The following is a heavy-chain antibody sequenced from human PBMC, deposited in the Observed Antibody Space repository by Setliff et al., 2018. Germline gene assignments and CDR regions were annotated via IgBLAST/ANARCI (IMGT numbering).Heavy chain of an antibody. CDR2: INHSGST. J-gene: IGHJ4*02. V-gene: IGHV4-34*01. Sequence: SETLSLTCAVYGGSFSGYYWSWIRQPPGKGLEWIGEINHSGSTNDNPSLKSRVTMSVDTSKNQFSLKLSSVTAADTAMYYCARGVGATCDYWGQGTLVTVSS. D-gene: IGHD1-26*01. CDR1: GGSFSGYY. CDR3: ARGVGATCDY.